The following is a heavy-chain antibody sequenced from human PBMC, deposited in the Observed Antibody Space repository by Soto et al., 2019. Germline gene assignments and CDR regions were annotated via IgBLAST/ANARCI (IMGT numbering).Heavy chain of an antibody. Sequence: GGSLRLSCAASGFTFSDYYMSWIRQAPGKGLEWVSYISSSGSTIYYADSVKGRFTISRDNAKNSLYLQMNSLRAEDKAVYYCARSYYYDSSGYFIWGQGTLVTASS. CDR3: ARSYYYDSSGYFI. D-gene: IGHD3-22*01. CDR2: ISSSGSTI. J-gene: IGHJ4*02. CDR1: GFTFSDYY. V-gene: IGHV3-11*01.